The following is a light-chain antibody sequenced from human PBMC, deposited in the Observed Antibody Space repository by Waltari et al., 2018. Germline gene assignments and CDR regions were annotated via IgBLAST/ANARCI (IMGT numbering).Light chain of an antibody. J-gene: IGLJ2*01. V-gene: IGLV2-11*01. Sequence: QAALTQPPSVSKSLGQSVTISCTGTSSDVGGYNDVSWYQQHPGTAPRLLIYDVSKRPAGVSDLFSGSKSSNTASLTISGLQAEDEADYYCCSYRSGITLLFGGGTRLTVL. CDR1: SSDVGGYND. CDR2: DVS. CDR3: CSYRSGITLL.